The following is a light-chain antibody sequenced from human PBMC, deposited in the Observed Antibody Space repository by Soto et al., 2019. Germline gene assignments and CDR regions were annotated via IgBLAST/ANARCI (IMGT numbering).Light chain of an antibody. Sequence: QLVLTQSSSASASLGSSVKLTCTLSSGHSSYIIAWHQQQPGKAPRYLMKLEGSGSYNKGSGVPDRFSGSSSGADRYLTISNLQFEDEADYYCETWDSNIFYVFGTGTKVTVL. CDR2: LEGSGSY. J-gene: IGLJ1*01. V-gene: IGLV4-60*02. CDR3: ETWDSNIFYV. CDR1: SGHSSYI.